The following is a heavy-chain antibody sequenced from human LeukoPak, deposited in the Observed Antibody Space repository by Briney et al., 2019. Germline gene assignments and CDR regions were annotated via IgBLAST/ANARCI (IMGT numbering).Heavy chain of an antibody. V-gene: IGHV7-4-1*02. CDR3: ARGRGCSAGSCYSDY. CDR2: INTNTGNP. D-gene: IGHD2-15*01. J-gene: IGHJ4*02. CDR1: GCTFTSYD. Sequence: GASVKVSCKAAGCTFTSYDINWVGQATGQGLEWMGWINTNTGNPTYAQGFAGRFVFSLDTSVSTAYLQISSLKAEDTAVYYCARGRGCSAGSCYSDYWGQGTLVTVSS.